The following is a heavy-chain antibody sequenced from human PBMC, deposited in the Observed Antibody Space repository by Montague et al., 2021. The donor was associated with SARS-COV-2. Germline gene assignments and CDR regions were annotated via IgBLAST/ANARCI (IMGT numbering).Heavy chain of an antibody. CDR3: ARYLVRGGFDP. D-gene: IGHD3-10*01. V-gene: IGHV4-59*01. Sequence: SETLSLTCTVSGDPITTYYWSWIRQPPGKGLEWIGYIYYTAGAKYNPSLRSRVTISLDTSKNQFSLNLRSVTAADTAVYCCARYLVRGGFDPWGQGTLVTVSS. J-gene: IGHJ5*02. CDR2: IYYTAGA. CDR1: GDPITTYY.